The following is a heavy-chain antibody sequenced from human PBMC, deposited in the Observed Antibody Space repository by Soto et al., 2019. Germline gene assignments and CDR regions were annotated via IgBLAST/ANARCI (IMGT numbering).Heavy chain of an antibody. CDR2: INSSSSYI. CDR1: GFTFSSYS. D-gene: IGHD3-10*01. J-gene: IGHJ5*02. CDR3: ARDFSVTYYYGSGSSENWFDP. V-gene: IGHV3-21*01. Sequence: GGSLRLSCAASGFTFSSYSMNWVRQAPGKGLEWVSYINSSSSYIYYAYSVKGRFTISRDNAKNSLYLQMNRLRAEDTAVYYCARDFSVTYYYGSGSSENWFDPWGQGTQVTVSS.